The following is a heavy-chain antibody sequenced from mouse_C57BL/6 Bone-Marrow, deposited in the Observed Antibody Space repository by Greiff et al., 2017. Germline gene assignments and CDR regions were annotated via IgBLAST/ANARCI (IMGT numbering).Heavy chain of an antibody. Sequence: VQLQQPGAELVKPGASVKLSCKASGYTFTSYWMHWVKQSPGQGLEWIGMIHPNSGSTNYNEKFKSKATLTVDKSSSTPFMQLSSLTSEDSAVFYCARWGSWFAYWGQGTLVTVSA. CDR3: ARWGSWFAY. J-gene: IGHJ3*01. V-gene: IGHV1-64*01. CDR2: IHPNSGST. CDR1: GYTFTSYW.